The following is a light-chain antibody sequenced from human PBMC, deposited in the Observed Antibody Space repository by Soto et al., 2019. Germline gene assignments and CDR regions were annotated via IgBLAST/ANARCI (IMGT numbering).Light chain of an antibody. V-gene: IGKV3-15*01. Sequence: EILMPQAPATLSMPPGPRATLSCRASQSVGSNLVWYQQKPGQAPRLLIYGASNRATGIPARFSGSGSGTEFTLTISSLQSEDFAVYYCQQYNNWPPITFGQGTRLEN. CDR1: QSVGSN. CDR2: GAS. J-gene: IGKJ5*01. CDR3: QQYNNWPPIT.